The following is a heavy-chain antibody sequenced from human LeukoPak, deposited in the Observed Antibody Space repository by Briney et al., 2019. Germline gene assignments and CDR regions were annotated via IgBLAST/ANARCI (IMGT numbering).Heavy chain of an antibody. CDR1: GGSITSSTYY. Sequence: PSETLSLTCTVSGGSITSSTYYWGWVRQPPGKGLEWIGHMYYTGITYHNPSLKSRVTTSAHTSKKQFSLKLTSVTAADTAVYYCARLSMHTFGGARSGFDYWGEGTLVTVSS. CDR2: MYYTGIT. V-gene: IGHV4-39*01. J-gene: IGHJ4*02. D-gene: IGHD3-16*01. CDR3: ARLSMHTFGGARSGFDY.